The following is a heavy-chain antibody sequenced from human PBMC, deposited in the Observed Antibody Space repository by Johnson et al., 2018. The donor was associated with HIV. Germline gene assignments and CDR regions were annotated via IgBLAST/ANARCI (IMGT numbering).Heavy chain of an antibody. V-gene: IGHV3-13*01. CDR2: IGTAGDT. Sequence: VQLVESGGGVVQPGGSLRLSCAASGFTFSSYDMHWVRQATGKGLEWVSAIGTAGDTYYPGSVKGRFTISRDHAKNSLYLQMNSLRAEDTAVYYCARAAYSGSHHDAFDIWGQGTMVTVSS. J-gene: IGHJ3*02. CDR3: ARAAYSGSHHDAFDI. D-gene: IGHD1-26*01. CDR1: GFTFSSYD.